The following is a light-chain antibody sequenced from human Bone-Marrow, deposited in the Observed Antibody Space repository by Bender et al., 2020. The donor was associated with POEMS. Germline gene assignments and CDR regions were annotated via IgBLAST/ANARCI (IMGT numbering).Light chain of an antibody. J-gene: IGLJ3*02. CDR2: EGS. Sequence: QSALTQPASVSGSPGQSITISCTGTSGDVGSYNLVSWYQQHPDKAPKLMLYEGSQRPSGVANRFSGSKSGNTASLTISGLQAEDEADYYCCSYADSATWVFGGGTKLTVL. CDR3: CSYADSATWV. CDR1: SGDVGSYNL. V-gene: IGLV2-23*01.